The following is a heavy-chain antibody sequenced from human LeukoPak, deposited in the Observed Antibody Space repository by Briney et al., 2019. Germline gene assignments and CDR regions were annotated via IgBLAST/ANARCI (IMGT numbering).Heavy chain of an antibody. V-gene: IGHV1-18*01. CDR3: AREAAAGPYNWFDP. CDR1: GYTFTSYG. J-gene: IGHJ5*02. Sequence: ASVKVSCKASGYTFTSYGISWVRQAPGQGLEWMGWISAYNGNTNYAQKLRGRVTMTTDTSTSTAYMELRSLRSDDTAVYYCAREAAAGPYNWFDPWGQGTLVTVSS. D-gene: IGHD6-13*01. CDR2: ISAYNGNT.